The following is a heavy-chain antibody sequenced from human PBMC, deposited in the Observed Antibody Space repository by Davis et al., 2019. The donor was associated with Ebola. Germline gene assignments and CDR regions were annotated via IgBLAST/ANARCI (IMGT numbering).Heavy chain of an antibody. D-gene: IGHD3-22*01. V-gene: IGHV3-30*18. J-gene: IGHJ3*02. Sequence: GESLKISCAASGFTFSSYGMHWVRQAPGKGLEWVAVISYDGSNKYYADSVKGRFTIPRDNSKNTLYLQMNSLRAEDTAVYYCAKVLDSGYYGVGAFDIWGQGTMVTVSS. CDR2: ISYDGSNK. CDR3: AKVLDSGYYGVGAFDI. CDR1: GFTFSSYG.